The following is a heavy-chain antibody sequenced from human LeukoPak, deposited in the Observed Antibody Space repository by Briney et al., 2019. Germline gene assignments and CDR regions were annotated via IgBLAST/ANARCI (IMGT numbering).Heavy chain of an antibody. CDR3: ARDFGYYGSGTSDI. CDR1: GFSVSRSY. V-gene: IGHV3-53*01. CDR2: IYSGGGR. Sequence: GGSLRLSCAASGFSVSRSYMSSVRRPPRKGVEWVSFIYSGGGRFYPDSVQGRCTHSRDKSKNPVFLQMNSLRAEDTGMYYCARDFGYYGSGTSDIWGQGTMVTVSS. D-gene: IGHD3-10*01. J-gene: IGHJ3*02.